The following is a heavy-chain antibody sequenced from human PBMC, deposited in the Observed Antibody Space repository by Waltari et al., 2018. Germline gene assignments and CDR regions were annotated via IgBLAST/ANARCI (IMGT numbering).Heavy chain of an antibody. V-gene: IGHV4-34*01. D-gene: IGHD1-7*01. J-gene: IGHJ3*02. Sequence: QVQLQQWGAGLLKPSETLSLTCAVYGGSFSGYYCSWIRQPPGKGLEWIGEINHSGSTNYNPSLKSRVTISVDTSKNQFSLKLSSVTAADTAVYYCARGRGNWNYFFRAFDIWGQGTMVTVSS. CDR2: INHSGST. CDR3: ARGRGNWNYFFRAFDI. CDR1: GGSFSGYY.